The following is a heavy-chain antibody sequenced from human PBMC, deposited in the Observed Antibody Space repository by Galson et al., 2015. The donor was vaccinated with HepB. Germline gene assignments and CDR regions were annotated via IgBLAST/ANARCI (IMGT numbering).Heavy chain of an antibody. V-gene: IGHV6-1*01. D-gene: IGHD3-22*01. CDR1: GDSVSSNSAA. J-gene: IGHJ4*02. Sequence: CAISGDSVSSNSAAWNWIRQSPSRGLEWLGRAYYRSKWYNDYAVSVKSRITINPDTSKNQFSLQLNSVTPEDTAVYYCARAPRYYYDSSGQYYFDYGGQGTLVTVSP. CDR3: ARAPRYYYDSSGQYYFDY. CDR2: AYYRSKWYN.